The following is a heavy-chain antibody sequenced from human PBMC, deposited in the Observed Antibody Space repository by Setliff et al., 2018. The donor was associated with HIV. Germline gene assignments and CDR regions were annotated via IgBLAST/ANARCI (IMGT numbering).Heavy chain of an antibody. Sequence: SETLSLTCTVSGGSISSHYWSWIRQPPGKGLEWIGHIYTSGSTNYNPSLKSRVTISEDTSKHQFSLKLTSVTAADTAVYYCARSPRLRGGHNWFDPWGQGTLVTVSS. CDR1: GGSISSHY. V-gene: IGHV4-4*08. CDR3: ARSPRLRGGHNWFDP. CDR2: IYTSGST. D-gene: IGHD4-17*01. J-gene: IGHJ5*02.